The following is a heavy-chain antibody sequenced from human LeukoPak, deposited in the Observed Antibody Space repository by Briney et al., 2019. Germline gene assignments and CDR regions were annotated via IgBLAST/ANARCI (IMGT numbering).Heavy chain of an antibody. V-gene: IGHV4-59*11. J-gene: IGHJ3*02. CDR3: ARDLVTVTKGFDI. D-gene: IGHD4-17*01. Sequence: SETLSLTCAVSADSFSSHYWTWSRQSPGKGLEWIGYISYIGSTNYNPSLKSRVTILIDTSKNQFSLKRRSVPAADTAVYYCARDLVTVTKGFDIWGQGTMVSVSS. CDR2: ISYIGST. CDR1: ADSFSSHY.